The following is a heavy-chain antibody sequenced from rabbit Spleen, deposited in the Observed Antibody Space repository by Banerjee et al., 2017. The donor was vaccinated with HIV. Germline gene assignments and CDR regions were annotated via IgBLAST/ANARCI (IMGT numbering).Heavy chain of an antibody. V-gene: IGHV1S45*01. CDR1: GFSFSSNA. Sequence: QEQLVESGGGLVQPEGSLTLTCKASGFSFSSNAICWVRQAPGKGLEWIACIYTNDGYTYYATWARGRFTVSKTSSTTVTLQMTSLTAADTATYFCARDLYASLIGVVYLIYGMDLWGPGTLVTVS. D-gene: IGHD5-1*01. CDR2: IYTNDGYT. CDR3: ARDLYASLIGVVYLIYGMDL. J-gene: IGHJ6*01.